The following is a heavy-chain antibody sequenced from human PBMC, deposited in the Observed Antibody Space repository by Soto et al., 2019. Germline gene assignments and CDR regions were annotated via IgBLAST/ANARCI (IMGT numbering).Heavy chain of an antibody. CDR1: GFTFSAYS. V-gene: IGHV3-21*01. Sequence: EVQLVESGGGLVKPGGSLRLSCAASGFTFSAYSMNWVRQVPGKGLEWVSSISSSSSYIYYADSVKGRFTISRDNAKNSLYLQMNSLRAEDTAVYYCAITTLPGYTSSWLLDYWGQGALVTVSS. CDR3: AITTLPGYTSSWLLDY. J-gene: IGHJ4*02. CDR2: ISSSSSYI. D-gene: IGHD6-13*01.